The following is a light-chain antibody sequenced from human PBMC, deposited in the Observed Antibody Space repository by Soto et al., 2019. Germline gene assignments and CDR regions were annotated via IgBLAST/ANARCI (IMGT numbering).Light chain of an antibody. CDR3: QQYSSSIT. CDR2: GGS. Sequence: EIVLTQSPATLSLSPGERATLSCRASQSVSSYLAWYQQKPGQAPRLLIYGGSSRATGIPDRFSGSGSGTDFTLTMSRLEPEDFAVYYCQQYSSSITFGQGTRLEIK. CDR1: QSVSSY. J-gene: IGKJ5*01. V-gene: IGKV3-20*01.